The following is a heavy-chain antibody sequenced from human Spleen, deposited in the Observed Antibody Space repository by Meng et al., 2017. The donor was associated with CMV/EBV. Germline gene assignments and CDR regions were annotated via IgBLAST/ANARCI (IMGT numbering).Heavy chain of an antibody. V-gene: IGHV4-34*01. D-gene: IGHD1-26*01. CDR2: ISHSGST. CDR1: GGSFSDYF. J-gene: IGHJ4*02. Sequence: SETLSLTCAVYGGSFSDYFWSWIRQPPGKGLEWIGEISHSGSTTYNPSLKSRVAISVNTSKNHFSLKLSSVTAADTAVYYCARGQWEQGWGVDYWGQGTLVTVSS. CDR3: ARGQWEQGWGVDY.